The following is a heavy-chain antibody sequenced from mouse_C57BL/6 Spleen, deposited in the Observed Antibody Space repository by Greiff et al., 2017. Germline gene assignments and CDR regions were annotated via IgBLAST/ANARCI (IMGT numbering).Heavy chain of an antibody. Sequence: VQLQQSVAELVRPGASVKLSCTASGFNIKNTYMHWVKQRPEHGLEWIGRIDPANGNTKYDPKFQGKDTLTADTSSNTAYLQLSSLASEDTSIYYCARWNYGAMDYWGQGTSVTVSS. CDR2: IDPANGNT. J-gene: IGHJ4*01. V-gene: IGHV14-3*01. CDR1: GFNIKNTY. CDR3: ARWNYGAMDY. D-gene: IGHD1-1*02.